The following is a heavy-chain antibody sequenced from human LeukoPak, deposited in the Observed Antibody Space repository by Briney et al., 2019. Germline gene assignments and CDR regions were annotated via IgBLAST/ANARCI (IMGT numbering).Heavy chain of an antibody. J-gene: IGHJ4*02. Sequence: GRSLTLSCAASGFTFSSYAMHWVRQPPGKGLEGVAVISYDGSNKYYADSVKGRFTISRDNYKNILYLQINSLRADDTAVYYCASLSLRWPDYWGQGTQVTVSS. CDR3: ASLSLRWPDY. V-gene: IGHV3-30-3*01. D-gene: IGHD4-23*01. CDR2: ISYDGSNK. CDR1: GFTFSSYA.